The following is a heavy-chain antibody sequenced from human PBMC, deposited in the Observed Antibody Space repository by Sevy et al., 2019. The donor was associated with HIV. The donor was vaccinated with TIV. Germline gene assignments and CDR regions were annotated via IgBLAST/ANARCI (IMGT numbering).Heavy chain of an antibody. D-gene: IGHD6-19*01. Sequence: ASVKVSCKASGYTFTGYYMHWVRQAPGQGLEWMGWINPNSGGTNYTQKFQGRVTMTRDTSISTAYMELSRLRSDDTAVYYCARDQWAVPRFPSTNWGQGTLVTVSS. J-gene: IGHJ4*02. CDR3: ARDQWAVPRFPSTN. V-gene: IGHV1-2*02. CDR1: GYTFTGYY. CDR2: INPNSGGT.